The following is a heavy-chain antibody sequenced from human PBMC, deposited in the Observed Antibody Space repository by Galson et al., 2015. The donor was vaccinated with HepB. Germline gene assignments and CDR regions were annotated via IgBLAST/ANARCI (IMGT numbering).Heavy chain of an antibody. V-gene: IGHV1-3*01. J-gene: IGHJ6*02. Sequence: SVKVSCKASGYTFTSYAMHWVRQAPGQRLEWMGWINAGNGNTKYSQKFQGRVTITRDTSASTAYMELSSLRSEDTAVYYCASDLGGDYYYYGMDVWGQGTTVTVSS. CDR1: GYTFTSYA. CDR2: INAGNGNT. CDR3: ASDLGGDYYYYGMDV. D-gene: IGHD2-21*01.